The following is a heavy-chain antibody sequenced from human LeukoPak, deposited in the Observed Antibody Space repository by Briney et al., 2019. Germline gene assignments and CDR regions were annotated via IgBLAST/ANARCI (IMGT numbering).Heavy chain of an antibody. D-gene: IGHD1-7*01. CDR2: IYYSGST. V-gene: IGHV4-61*01. CDR1: GGSISSGSYY. CDR3: ARETRARAFDI. Sequence: PSQTLSPTCTVSGGSISSGSYYWSWIRQPPGKGLEWIGYIYYSGSTNYNPSLKSRVTISVDTSKNQFSLKLSSVTAADTAVYYCARETRARAFDIWGQGTMVTVSS. J-gene: IGHJ3*02.